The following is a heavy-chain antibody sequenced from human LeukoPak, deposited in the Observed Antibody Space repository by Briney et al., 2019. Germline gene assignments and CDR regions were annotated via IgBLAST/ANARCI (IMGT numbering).Heavy chain of an antibody. Sequence: GGSLRLSCAASGFTFSTYALSWVRQAPGKGLEWVSSISGSGGSTYYADSVKGRFTISRDNSKNTLYLQMNSLRAEDTAIYYCTRVGYIDEGIDYWGQGTLVTVSS. CDR2: ISGSGGST. V-gene: IGHV3-23*01. J-gene: IGHJ4*02. CDR3: TRVGYIDEGIDY. CDR1: GFTFSTYA. D-gene: IGHD5-24*01.